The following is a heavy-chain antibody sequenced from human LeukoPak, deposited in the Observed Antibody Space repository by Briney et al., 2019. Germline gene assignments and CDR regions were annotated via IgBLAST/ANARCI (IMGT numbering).Heavy chain of an antibody. CDR1: GGSISSSSYY. CDR3: ARGITMVRGAFNWFDP. D-gene: IGHD3-10*01. J-gene: IGHJ5*02. CDR2: IYYSGST. Sequence: KPSETLSLTCTVSGGSISSSSYYWGWIRRPPGKGLQWIGSIYYSGSTYYNPSLKSRVTISVDTSKNQFSLKLSSVTAADTAVYYCARGITMVRGAFNWFDPWGQGTLVTVSS. V-gene: IGHV4-39*01.